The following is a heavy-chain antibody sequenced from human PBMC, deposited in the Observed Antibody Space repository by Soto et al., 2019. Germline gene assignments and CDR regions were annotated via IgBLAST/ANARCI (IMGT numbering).Heavy chain of an antibody. CDR2: IKTDGSST. CDR3: AKREGNTFGLFH. V-gene: IGHV3-74*01. Sequence: EVQLVESGGGLVQPGGSLRLSCAASGFSFSAYWIHWVRQAPEKGLEWVSRIKTDGSSTDYGDSVKGRFTISRDNAKNILYLQMDSLRVEGTAVYYCAKREGNTFGLFHWGQGTLVTVSS. J-gene: IGHJ4*02. D-gene: IGHD5-18*01. CDR1: GFSFSAYW.